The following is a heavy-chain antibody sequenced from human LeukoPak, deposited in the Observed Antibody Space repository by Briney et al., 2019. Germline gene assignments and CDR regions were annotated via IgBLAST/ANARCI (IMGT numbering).Heavy chain of an antibody. CDR2: IYYSGST. J-gene: IGHJ4*02. CDR3: ARAQSSSSKGRLDY. D-gene: IGHD6-13*01. CDR1: AGSISSSSYY. V-gene: IGHV4-39*07. Sequence: SETLSLTCTVSAGSISSSSYYWGWIRQPPGKGLEWIGSIYYSGSTYYNPSLKSRVTISVDTSTNQSSLQLSSGTAADTAVYYCARAQSSSSKGRLDYWGQGTLVTVSS.